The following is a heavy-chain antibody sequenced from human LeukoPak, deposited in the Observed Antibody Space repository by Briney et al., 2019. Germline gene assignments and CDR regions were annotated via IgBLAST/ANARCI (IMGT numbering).Heavy chain of an antibody. V-gene: IGHV3-7*01. CDR2: IKEDGREK. CDR3: ARDGYFYAWDY. D-gene: IGHD2/OR15-2a*01. CDR1: GISFSRGW. J-gene: IGHJ4*02. Sequence: GGSLRLCCAASGISFSRGWMSWVRQATGKGLEWVAKIKEDGREKYYVDSVNGRFTISRDNAKNSLYLQMNSLRAEDTAVYFCARDGYFYAWDYWGQGTLVTVSS.